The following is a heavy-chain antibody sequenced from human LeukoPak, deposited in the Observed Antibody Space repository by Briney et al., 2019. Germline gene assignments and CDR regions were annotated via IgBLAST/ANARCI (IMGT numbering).Heavy chain of an antibody. CDR1: GFTFSSYA. J-gene: IGHJ5*02. CDR2: IDFRGTGI. Sequence: PGGSLRLSCAASGFTFSSYAMSWVRQAPGKGLEWVSTIDFRGTGIYYVDSVKGRFTISRDNAKNSLYLDMSSLREEDTALYYCARDGRFLEWLLSWGQGTLVTVSS. CDR3: ARDGRFLEWLLS. V-gene: IGHV3-21*01. D-gene: IGHD3-3*01.